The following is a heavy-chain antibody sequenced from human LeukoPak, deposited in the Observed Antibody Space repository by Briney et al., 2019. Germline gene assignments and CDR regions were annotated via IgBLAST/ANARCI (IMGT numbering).Heavy chain of an antibody. CDR1: GYTFTSYG. V-gene: IGHV1-18*01. J-gene: IGHJ5*02. CDR3: ARGMITFGGVIVSNWFDP. D-gene: IGHD3-16*02. CDR2: ISAYNGNT. Sequence: GASVKVSCKASGYTFTSYGISWVRQAPGQGLDWMGWISAYNGNTNYAQKLQGRVTMTTDTSTSTAYMELRSLRSGATAVYYCARGMITFGGVIVSNWFDPWGQGTLVTVSS.